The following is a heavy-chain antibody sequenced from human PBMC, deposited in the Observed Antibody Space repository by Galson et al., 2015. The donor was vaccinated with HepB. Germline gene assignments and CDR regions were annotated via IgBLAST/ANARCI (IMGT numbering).Heavy chain of an antibody. CDR1: GYRFTDQF. D-gene: IGHD4-17*01. CDR3: EREVGGDYGAFDY. CDR2: INPNSGGI. V-gene: IGHV1-2*06. J-gene: IGHJ4*02. Sequence: SVKVSCKAFGYRFTDQFIHWVRQAPGQEPEWMGRINPNSGGIDYAVGFQGRVTLTRDTSISTAYISLGGLTPDDTAIYWCEREVGGDYGAFDYWGQGTLVSVSS.